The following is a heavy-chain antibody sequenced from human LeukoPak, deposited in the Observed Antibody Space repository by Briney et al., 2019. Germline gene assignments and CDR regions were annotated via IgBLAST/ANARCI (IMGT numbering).Heavy chain of an antibody. CDR2: IKQDGSEK. D-gene: IGHD3-3*01. J-gene: IGHJ4*02. CDR1: GFTFSSYW. Sequence: GGSLRLSCAASGFTFSSYWMSWVRQAPGKGLEWVANIKQDGSEKYYVDSVKGRFTISRHNAKNSLYLQMNSLRAEDTAVYYCARGQGYDFWSGYFDYWGQGTLVTVSS. V-gene: IGHV3-7*01. CDR3: ARGQGYDFWSGYFDY.